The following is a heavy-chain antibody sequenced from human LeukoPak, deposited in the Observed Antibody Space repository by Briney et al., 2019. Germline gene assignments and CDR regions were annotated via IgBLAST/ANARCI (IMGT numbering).Heavy chain of an antibody. D-gene: IGHD4-17*01. J-gene: IGHJ4*02. CDR2: INHSGST. V-gene: IGHV4-34*01. CDR1: GGSFSGYY. Sequence: SETLSLTCAVYGGSFSGYYWSWIRQPPGKGLEWIGEINHSGSTNYNPSLKSRVTISVDTSKNQFSLKLSSVTAADTAVYYCARGYGDYVPDFDYWGQGTPVTVSS. CDR3: ARGYGDYVPDFDY.